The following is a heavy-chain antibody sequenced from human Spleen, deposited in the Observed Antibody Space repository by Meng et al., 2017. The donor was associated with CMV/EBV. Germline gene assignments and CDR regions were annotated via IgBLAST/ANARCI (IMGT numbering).Heavy chain of an antibody. V-gene: IGHV3-7*01. J-gene: IGHJ6*02. CDR2: IKQDGSEK. Sequence: GESLKISCAASGFTFSSYWMSWVRQAPGKGLEWVANIKQDGSEKYYVDSVKGRFTISRDNAKNSLYLQMNSLRAEDTAVYYCARDSPGYCSSTSCPGYYYYYYGMDVWGQGTTVTVSS. CDR1: GFTFSSYW. CDR3: ARDSPGYCSSTSCPGYYYYYYGMDV. D-gene: IGHD2-2*03.